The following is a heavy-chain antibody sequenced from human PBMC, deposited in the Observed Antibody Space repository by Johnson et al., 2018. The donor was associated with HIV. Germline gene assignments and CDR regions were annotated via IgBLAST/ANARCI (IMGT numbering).Heavy chain of an antibody. CDR2: ISSSGSTI. V-gene: IGHV3-48*04. D-gene: IGHD3-10*01. J-gene: IGHJ3*02. CDR1: GFTFSSYG. Sequence: MLLVESGGGVVQPGGSLRLSCAASGFTFSSYGMHWVRQAPGKGLEWVSYISSSGSTIYYADSVKGRFTISRDNAKNSMYLQMNRLRAEDTAVYFCAKFEGFITVNRVVGDAFDIWGQGTMVSVSS. CDR3: AKFEGFITVNRVVGDAFDI.